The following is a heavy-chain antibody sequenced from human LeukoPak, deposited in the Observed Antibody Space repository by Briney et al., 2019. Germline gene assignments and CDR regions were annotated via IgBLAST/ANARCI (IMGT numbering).Heavy chain of an antibody. J-gene: IGHJ4*02. V-gene: IGHV3-23*01. CDR3: TKGTIWLPFDY. CDR2: ISGSGTGT. Sequence: PGGSLRLSCAASGFTFSSYAMSWVRQAPGKGLVWISTISGSGTGTYYADSVKGRLTISRDNSKNTLYLQMNSLRAEDTAVYYCTKGTIWLPFDYWGQGTLVTVSS. CDR1: GFTFSSYA. D-gene: IGHD5-18*01.